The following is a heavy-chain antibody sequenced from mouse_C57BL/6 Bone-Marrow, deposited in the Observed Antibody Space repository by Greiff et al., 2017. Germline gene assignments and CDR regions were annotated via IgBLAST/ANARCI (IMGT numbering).Heavy chain of an antibody. CDR1: GYAFTNYL. V-gene: IGHV1-54*01. CDR2: SIPGSGGT. J-gene: IGHJ3*01. Sequence: QVKLQQSGAELVRPGTSVKVSCKASGYAFTNYLIEWVKQRPGRGLVWIGVSIPGSGGTKYNEKLKGKSTLTADKSSSTAYMQLSILTSEDSAVYFCAREDDGYDWFAYWGQGTLVTVS. CDR3: AREDDGYDWFAY. D-gene: IGHD2-3*01.